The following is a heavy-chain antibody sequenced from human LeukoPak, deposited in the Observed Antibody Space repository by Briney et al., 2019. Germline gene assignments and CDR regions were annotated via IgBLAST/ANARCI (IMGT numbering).Heavy chain of an antibody. Sequence: SETLSLTCTVSGGSISSYYWSWIRQPPGKGLEWIGYIYYSGSTNYNPSLKSRVTISVDTSKNQFSLKLSSVTAADTAVYYCASSGRVLRYFDWRLDHYGMDVWGKGTTVTVSS. D-gene: IGHD3-9*01. CDR3: ASSGRVLRYFDWRLDHYGMDV. CDR2: IYYSGST. V-gene: IGHV4-59*01. J-gene: IGHJ6*04. CDR1: GGSISSYY.